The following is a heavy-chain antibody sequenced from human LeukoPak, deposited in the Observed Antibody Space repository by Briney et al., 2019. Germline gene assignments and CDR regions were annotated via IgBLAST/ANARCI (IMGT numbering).Heavy chain of an antibody. CDR1: GFTFSSYA. J-gene: IGHJ4*02. CDR2: ISYDGSNK. D-gene: IGHD2-2*01. V-gene: IGHV3-30-3*01. Sequence: GRSLRLSCAASGFTFSSYAMHWVRQAPGKGLEWVAVISYDGSNKYYADSVKGRFTISRDNSKNTLYLQMNSLRAEDTAVYYCARGYCSSTSCYRFDYWGQGTLVTVSS. CDR3: ARGYCSSTSCYRFDY.